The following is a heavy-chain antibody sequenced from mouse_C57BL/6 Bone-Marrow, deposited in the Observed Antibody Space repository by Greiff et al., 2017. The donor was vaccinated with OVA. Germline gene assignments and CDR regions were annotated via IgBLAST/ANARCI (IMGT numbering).Heavy chain of an antibody. V-gene: IGHV1-26*01. Sequence: EVQLQQSGPELVKPGASVKISCKASGYTFTDYYMNWVKQSHGKSLEWIGDINPNNGGTSYNQKFKGKATLTVDKSSSTAYMELRSLTSEDSAVYYCARREWLPISWFAYWGQGTLVTVSA. J-gene: IGHJ3*01. CDR3: ARREWLPISWFAY. D-gene: IGHD2-2*01. CDR2: INPNNGGT. CDR1: GYTFTDYY.